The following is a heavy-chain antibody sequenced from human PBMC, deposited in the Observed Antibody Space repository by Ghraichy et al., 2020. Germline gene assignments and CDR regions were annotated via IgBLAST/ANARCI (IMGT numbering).Heavy chain of an antibody. CDR1: GFTVSSNY. Sequence: LSLTCAASGFTVSSNYMSWVRQAPGKGLEWVSVIYSGGSAYYADSVKGRFTISRDNSKNTLYLQMNSLRAEDTAVYYCARDARYSSSSSLDYWGQGTLVTVSS. CDR2: IYSGGSA. J-gene: IGHJ4*02. CDR3: ARDARYSSSSSLDY. D-gene: IGHD6-6*01. V-gene: IGHV3-66*01.